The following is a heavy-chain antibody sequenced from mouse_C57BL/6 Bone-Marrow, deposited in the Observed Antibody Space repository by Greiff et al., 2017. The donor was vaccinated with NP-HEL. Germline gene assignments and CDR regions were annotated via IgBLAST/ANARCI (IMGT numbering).Heavy chain of an antibody. CDR3: AREAIDYGSSYSAWFAY. CDR2: IHPNSGST. D-gene: IGHD1-1*01. V-gene: IGHV1-64*01. Sequence: QVQLQQPGAELVKPGASVKLSCKASGYTFTSYWMHWVKQRPGQGLEWIGMIHPNSGSTNYNEKFKSKATLTVDKSSSTAYMQLSSLTSEDSAVYYCAREAIDYGSSYSAWFAYWGQGTLVTVSA. J-gene: IGHJ3*01. CDR1: GYTFTSYW.